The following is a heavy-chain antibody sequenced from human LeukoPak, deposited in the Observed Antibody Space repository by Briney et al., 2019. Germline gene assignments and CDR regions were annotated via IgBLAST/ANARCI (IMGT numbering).Heavy chain of an antibody. CDR3: ARVLSSGSYSPYFDY. D-gene: IGHD1-26*01. V-gene: IGHV1-24*01. CDR2: FDPEDGET. CDR1: GYTLTELS. J-gene: IGHJ4*02. Sequence: GASVKVSCKVSGYTLTELSMHWVRQAPGKGLEWMGGFDPEDGETIYAQKFQGRVTMTEDTSTDTAYMELSSLRSEDTAVYYCARVLSSGSYSPYFDYWGQGTLVTVSS.